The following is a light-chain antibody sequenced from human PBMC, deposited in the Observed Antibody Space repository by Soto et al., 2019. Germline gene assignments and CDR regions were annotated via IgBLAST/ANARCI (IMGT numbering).Light chain of an antibody. V-gene: IGKV1-5*01. Sequence: DIQMTQSPSTLSATAGDRVTITCRASQSISSWLAWYQHKPGKAPKLLIYDASNLDSGVPSRFSGSGSGTEFSLTISNLQPDACATYYCQPYENYWTFGQGTRVEIK. CDR3: QPYENYWT. CDR1: QSISSW. CDR2: DAS. J-gene: IGKJ1*01.